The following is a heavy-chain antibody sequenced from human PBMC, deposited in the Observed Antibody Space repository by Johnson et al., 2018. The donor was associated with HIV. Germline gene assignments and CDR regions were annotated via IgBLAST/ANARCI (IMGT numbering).Heavy chain of an antibody. CDR3: ARASVSSTRYSSSSDDAFDI. V-gene: IGHV3-23*04. CDR1: GFTFSSYA. J-gene: IGHJ3*02. D-gene: IGHD6-6*01. Sequence: VQLVESGGGLVQPGGSLRLSCAASGFTFSSYAMSWVRQDPGKGLEWVSAISGSGGSIYYADSVKGRFTISRDNSKNTLYLQMNSLRAEDTAVYYCARASVSSTRYSSSSDDAFDIWGQGTMVTVSS. CDR2: ISGSGGSI.